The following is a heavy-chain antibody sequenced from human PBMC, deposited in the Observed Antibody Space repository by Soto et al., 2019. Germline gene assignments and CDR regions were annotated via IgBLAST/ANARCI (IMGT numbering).Heavy chain of an antibody. Sequence: PSETLSLTCTVSGGSMSGYYWSWIRQPPGRGLEWIGYVYYSGKTNYNPSIQSRVTLSIDTSKNQFSLRLNAVTAADTAFYYCARDRSAGYTGTFDYWGQGTLVTVS. CDR3: ARDRSAGYTGTFDY. CDR2: VYYSGKT. D-gene: IGHD1-7*01. CDR1: GGSMSGYY. V-gene: IGHV4-59*13. J-gene: IGHJ4*02.